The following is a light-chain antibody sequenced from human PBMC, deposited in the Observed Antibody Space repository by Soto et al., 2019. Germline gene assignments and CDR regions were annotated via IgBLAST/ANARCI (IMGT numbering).Light chain of an antibody. CDR2: LGS. CDR3: MQGLQCPVS. J-gene: IGKJ4*01. Sequence: DTVMTQSPLSLSVTPGEPASISCRSSQSLLHSNGYNYLDWYVQKPGQSPQLLIYLGSNRASGVPERFSGSESGTDYTLKISRVEADDVGVYNCMQGLQCPVSFGGGTKVEIK. V-gene: IGKV2-28*01. CDR1: QSLLHSNGYNY.